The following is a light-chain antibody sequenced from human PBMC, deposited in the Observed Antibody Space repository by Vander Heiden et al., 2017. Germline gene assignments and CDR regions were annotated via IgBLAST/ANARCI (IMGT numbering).Light chain of an antibody. V-gene: IGKV3-15*01. CDR1: QNLRSN. Sequence: EVVMTQSPATLSVSPGETATLSCRASQNLRSNLAWYQQKVGQAPRLLIYGASARATGLPARFSGSGSGTDFTLTISSLQSEDFAVYYCQQYDDWPPYTFGQGTKLESK. CDR2: GAS. J-gene: IGKJ2*01. CDR3: QQYDDWPPYT.